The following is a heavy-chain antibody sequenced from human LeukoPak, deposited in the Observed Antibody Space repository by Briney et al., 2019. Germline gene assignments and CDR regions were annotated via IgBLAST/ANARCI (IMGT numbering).Heavy chain of an antibody. V-gene: IGHV1-2*02. CDR2: INPNSGGT. CDR1: GYTFTGYY. J-gene: IGHJ3*02. CDR3: ARDPYDYVWGSYRFHDAFDI. D-gene: IGHD3-16*02. Sequence: GASVKVSCKASGYTFTGYYMHWVRQAPGQGLEWMGWINPNSGGTNYAQKFQGRVTMTRDTSISTAYMELSRLRSDDTAVYYCARDPYDYVWGSYRFHDAFDIWGQGTMVTVSS.